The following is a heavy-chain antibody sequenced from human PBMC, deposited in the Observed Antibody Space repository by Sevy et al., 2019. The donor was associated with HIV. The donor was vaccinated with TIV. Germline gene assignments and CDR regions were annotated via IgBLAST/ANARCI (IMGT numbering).Heavy chain of an antibody. CDR3: VRETTMLPRGALDF. CDR1: GFTFSSYP. J-gene: IGHJ3*01. Sequence: GGSLRLSCAASGFTFSSYPMHWVRQAPGKGLEWVSFISFDGTDKYYADSVKGRFTITRDNSKNTLFLQMNSLRAEDTGFYYCVRETTMLPRGALDFRGQGTMVTVSS. D-gene: IGHD3-10*01. V-gene: IGHV3-30-3*01. CDR2: ISFDGTDK.